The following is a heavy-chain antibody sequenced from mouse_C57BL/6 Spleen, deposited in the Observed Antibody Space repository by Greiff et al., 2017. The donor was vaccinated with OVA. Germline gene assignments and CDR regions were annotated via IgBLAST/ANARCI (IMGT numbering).Heavy chain of an antibody. CDR3: ARGITTVVANDFDY. CDR1: GYTFTSYW. J-gene: IGHJ2*01. CDR2: IDPSDSYT. D-gene: IGHD1-1*01. Sequence: QVQLQPPGAELVRPGTSVKLSCKASGYTFTSYWMHWVKQRPGQGLEWIGVIDPSDSYTNYTQKFKGKATLTVDTSSSTAYMQLSSLTSEDSAVYYCARGITTVVANDFDYWGQGTTLTVSS. V-gene: IGHV1-59*01.